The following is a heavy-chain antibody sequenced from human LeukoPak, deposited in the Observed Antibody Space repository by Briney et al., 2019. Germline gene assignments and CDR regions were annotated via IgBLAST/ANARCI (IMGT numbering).Heavy chain of an antibody. D-gene: IGHD3-9*01. J-gene: IGHJ4*02. CDR1: GGSISSGSYY. CDR3: ARLKSGGRYYDILTGYYPDY. V-gene: IGHV4-61*02. Sequence: SQTLSLTCTVSGGSISSGSYYWSWIRQPAGKGLEWIGRIYTSGSTNYNPSLKSRVTISVDTSKNQFSLKLSSVTAADTAVYYCARLKSGGRYYDILTGYYPDYWGQGTLVTVSS. CDR2: IYTSGST.